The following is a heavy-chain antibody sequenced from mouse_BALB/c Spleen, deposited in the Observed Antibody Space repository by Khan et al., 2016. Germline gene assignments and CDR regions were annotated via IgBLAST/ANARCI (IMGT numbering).Heavy chain of an antibody. CDR1: GFNIKDTY. CDR2: IDPATDNT. Sequence: VQLKESGAELVKPGASVKLSCTASGFNIKDTYMHWVRQRPQQGLEWIGRIDPATDNTKYDPKFKAKAAITADTSSNTAYLQLSSLASEDTAVYCCARSSYDYDAMDYWGQGTSVTVSS. CDR3: ARSSYDYDAMDY. V-gene: IGHV14-3*02. J-gene: IGHJ4*01. D-gene: IGHD6-1*01.